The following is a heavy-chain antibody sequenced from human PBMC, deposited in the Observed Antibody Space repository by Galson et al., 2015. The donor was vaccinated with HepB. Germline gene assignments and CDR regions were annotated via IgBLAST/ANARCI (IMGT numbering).Heavy chain of an antibody. V-gene: IGHV3-23*01. CDR2: ISGSADDT. D-gene: IGHD3-16*01. CDR3: ARDGGLWNYYGMDV. J-gene: IGHJ6*02. CDR1: GFTFSNYA. Sequence: SLRLSCAASGFTFSNYAMSWVRQAPGKGLEWVSGISGSADDTLYADSVKGRFSISRDNSKNTLYMHMASLRAEDTAVYYCARDGGLWNYYGMDVWGQGTTVTVSS.